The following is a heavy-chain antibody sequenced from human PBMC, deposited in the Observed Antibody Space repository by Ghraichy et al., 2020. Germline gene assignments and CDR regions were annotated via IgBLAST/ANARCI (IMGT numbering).Heavy chain of an antibody. J-gene: IGHJ4*02. CDR1: GFTFNDYY. Sequence: LSLTCAASGFTFNDYYMSWIRQAPGKGLEWVSYISSAATYTHYADSVKGRFTISRDNAKNSLYLQMNSLRAEDTAVYYCARPPDYWGQGTLVTVSS. CDR3: ARPPDY. V-gene: IGHV3-11*06. CDR2: ISSAATYT.